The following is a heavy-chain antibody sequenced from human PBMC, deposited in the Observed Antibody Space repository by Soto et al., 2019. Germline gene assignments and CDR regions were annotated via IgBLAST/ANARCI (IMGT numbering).Heavy chain of an antibody. CDR1: GFTFSSYG. D-gene: IGHD3-10*01. CDR3: ARESITMVRGGDY. Sequence: QVQLVESGGGGVQPGRSLRLSCAASGFTFSSYGMHWVRQAPGKGLEWVAVIWYDGSNKYYADSVKGRFTISRDNSKNTLYLQMNSLCAEDTAVYYCARESITMVRGGDYWGQGTLVTVTS. J-gene: IGHJ4*02. V-gene: IGHV3-33*01. CDR2: IWYDGSNK.